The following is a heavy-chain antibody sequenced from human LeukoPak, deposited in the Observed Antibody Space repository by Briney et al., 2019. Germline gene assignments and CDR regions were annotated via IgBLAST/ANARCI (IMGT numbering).Heavy chain of an antibody. V-gene: IGHV3-30*18. CDR1: GFTFSSYG. CDR3: AKDRYSSGWSPTKH. CDR2: ISYDGSNK. D-gene: IGHD6-19*01. J-gene: IGHJ1*01. Sequence: GRSLRLSCAASGFTFSSYGMHWVRQAPGKGLEWVAVISYDGSNKYYADSVKGRFTISRDNSKNTLYLQMNSLRAEDTAVYYCAKDRYSSGWSPTKHWGQGTLVTVSS.